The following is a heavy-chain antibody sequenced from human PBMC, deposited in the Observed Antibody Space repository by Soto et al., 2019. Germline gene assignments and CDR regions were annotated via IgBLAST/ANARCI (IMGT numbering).Heavy chain of an antibody. J-gene: IGHJ4*02. CDR2: ISAHNGNT. Sequence: QVHLVQSGAEVKKPGASVKVSCKGSGYDFTTYGITWVRQAPGQGLEWMAWISAHNGNTDYAQKLQGRVTVTRDTSTSTAYMELRSLGSDDTAVYYWARGRYGNYWGQGALVTVSS. CDR3: ARGRYGNY. D-gene: IGHD1-1*01. V-gene: IGHV1-18*01. CDR1: GYDFTTYG.